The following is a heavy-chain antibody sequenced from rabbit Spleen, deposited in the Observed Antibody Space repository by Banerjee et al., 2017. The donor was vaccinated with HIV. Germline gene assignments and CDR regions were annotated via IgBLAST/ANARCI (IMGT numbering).Heavy chain of an antibody. J-gene: IGHJ6*01. CDR2: INAVTGKA. V-gene: IGHV1S45*01. D-gene: IGHD8-1*01. Sequence: QEQLVESGGGLVKPEGSLTLSCTASGFSFSNNAVMCWVRQAPGKGLEWIACINAVTGKAVYATWAKGRFTFSKTSSTTVTLQMTSLTAADTATYFCARDLADGISWNFGFWGPGTLVTVS. CDR3: ARDLADGISWNFGF. CDR1: GFSFSNNAV.